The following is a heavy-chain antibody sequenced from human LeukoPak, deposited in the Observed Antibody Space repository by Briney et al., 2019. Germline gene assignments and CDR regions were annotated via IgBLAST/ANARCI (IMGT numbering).Heavy chain of an antibody. CDR2: ISSSGSTI. D-gene: IGHD2/OR15-2a*01. Sequence: GGSLRLSCAASGFTFSDHYMSWIRQAPGKGLEGVSYISSSGSTIYYADSVKGRFTISRDNSKNTLYLQMNSLRAEDTAVYYCAKDPRGNFDYWGQGTLVTVSS. V-gene: IGHV3-11*01. J-gene: IGHJ4*02. CDR1: GFTFSDHY. CDR3: AKDPRGNFDY.